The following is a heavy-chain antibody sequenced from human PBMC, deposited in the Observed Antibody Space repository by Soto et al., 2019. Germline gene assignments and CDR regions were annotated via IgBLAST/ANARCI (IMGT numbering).Heavy chain of an antibody. Sequence: SETLSLTCTVSGGSISSYYWSWIRQPPGKGLEWIGYIYYSGSTNYNPSLKSRVTISVDTSKNQFSLKLGSVTAADTAVYYCARGGIAARHSHCWADHCDRMDVRSQGTTVTVSS. CDR3: ARGGIAARHSHCWADHCDRMDV. J-gene: IGHJ6*02. CDR1: GGSISSYY. V-gene: IGHV4-59*01. D-gene: IGHD6-6*01. CDR2: IYYSGST.